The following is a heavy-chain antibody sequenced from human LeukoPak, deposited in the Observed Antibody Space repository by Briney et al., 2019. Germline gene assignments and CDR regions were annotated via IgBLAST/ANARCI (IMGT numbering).Heavy chain of an antibody. Sequence: GGSLRLSCAASGFTFSGYSMNWVRQAPGNGLEWVSSIIISSSYIYYADSGKGRFTIARDNAKNSLYMQMNSLRAEDTAVYYCARARATVVTRDAFDIWGQGTMVTVSS. CDR2: IIISSSYI. V-gene: IGHV3-21*01. J-gene: IGHJ3*02. CDR1: GFTFSGYS. D-gene: IGHD4-23*01. CDR3: ARARATVVTRDAFDI.